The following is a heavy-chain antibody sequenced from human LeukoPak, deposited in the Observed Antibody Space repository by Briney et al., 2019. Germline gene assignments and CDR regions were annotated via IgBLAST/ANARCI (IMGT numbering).Heavy chain of an antibody. J-gene: IGHJ4*02. CDR1: GFTFSNYA. CDR2: ISGSGGGT. CDR3: ARWSGDYKFDY. V-gene: IGHV3-23*01. Sequence: PGKSLRLSCAASGFTFSNYAMTWVRQVSGKGLEWVSGISGSGGGTYYAASVKGRFTISRDNSKDTLFLQMNSLRADDTALYYCARWSGDYKFDYWGQGTLVTVSS. D-gene: IGHD3-3*01.